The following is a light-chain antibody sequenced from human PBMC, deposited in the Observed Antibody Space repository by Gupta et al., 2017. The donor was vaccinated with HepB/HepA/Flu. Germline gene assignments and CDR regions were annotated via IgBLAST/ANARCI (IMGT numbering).Light chain of an antibody. CDR2: MGS. CDR3: RQCLHWPRT. Sequence: VTSQSPLSLPVTPGEPASISCRPSQSLLRSDGYNNVDWFQQKPGQPPWSLIYMGSNRAPAVPDRFSGSGSGTNFTLKISRVEAEDVGVYYCRQCLHWPRTFGQGTKVDIK. J-gene: IGKJ2*01. CDR1: QSLLRSDGYNN. V-gene: IGKV2-28*01.